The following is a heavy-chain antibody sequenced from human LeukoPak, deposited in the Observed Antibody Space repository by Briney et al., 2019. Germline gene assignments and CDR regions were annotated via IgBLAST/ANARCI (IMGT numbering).Heavy chain of an antibody. CDR3: ARERAYGTQDYLDY. V-gene: IGHV3-48*01. Sequence: GGSLRLSCAASKSIFGDYSMNWVRQAPGKGLEWISYISGSSGTTYYADSVRGRFTISRDNAKNSLFLQMNSLGVEDTAVYYCARERAYGTQDYLDYWGQGTRVTVSS. D-gene: IGHD1-1*01. CDR1: KSIFGDYS. CDR2: ISGSSGTT. J-gene: IGHJ4*02.